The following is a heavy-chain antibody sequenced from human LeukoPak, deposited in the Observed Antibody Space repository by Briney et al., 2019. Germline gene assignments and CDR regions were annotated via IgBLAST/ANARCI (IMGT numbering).Heavy chain of an antibody. CDR1: GFTFSSYW. V-gene: IGHV3-74*01. Sequence: PGGSLRLSCAASGFTFSSYWMHWVRQAPGKGLVWVSRINSDGSSTIYADSVKGRFTISRDNAKNTLYLQMNSLRAEDTAVYYCARDNIPAATRNWFDPWGQGTLVTVSS. J-gene: IGHJ5*02. D-gene: IGHD2-2*01. CDR3: ARDNIPAATRNWFDP. CDR2: INSDGSST.